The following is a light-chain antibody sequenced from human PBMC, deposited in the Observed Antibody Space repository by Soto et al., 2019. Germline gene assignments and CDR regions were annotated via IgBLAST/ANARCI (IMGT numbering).Light chain of an antibody. CDR1: QSVSSSY. Sequence: EIVLTQSPGTLSLSPGERATLSCRASQSVSSSYLAWYQQKPGQAPRLLIYGASSRATGIPDRFSGSGSGTDFTLIISRLEPEDLAVYYCQQYGGSLSITFGQGTRLEIK. V-gene: IGKV3-20*01. CDR3: QQYGGSLSIT. J-gene: IGKJ5*01. CDR2: GAS.